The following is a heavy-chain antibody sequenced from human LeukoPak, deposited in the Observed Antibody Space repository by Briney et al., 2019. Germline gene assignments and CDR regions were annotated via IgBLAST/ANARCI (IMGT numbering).Heavy chain of an antibody. CDR3: AREIGWLSYWGPFDY. D-gene: IGHD3-9*01. J-gene: IGHJ4*02. CDR1: GFTFSSYW. V-gene: IGHV3-74*01. Sequence: PGGSLRLSCAASGFTFSSYWMHWVRQAPGKGLVWVSRINSDGSSTSYADSVKGRFTISRDNAKNTLYLQMNSLRAEDTAVYYCAREIGWLSYWGPFDYWGQGTLVTVSS. CDR2: INSDGSST.